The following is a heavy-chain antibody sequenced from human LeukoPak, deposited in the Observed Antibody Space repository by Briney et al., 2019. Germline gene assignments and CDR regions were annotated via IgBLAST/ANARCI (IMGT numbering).Heavy chain of an antibody. CDR1: GFALTTYN. V-gene: IGHV1-18*01. CDR3: ARNTYGYKFSMDV. J-gene: IGHJ6*03. D-gene: IGHD5-24*01. Sequence: ASVKVSCKASGFALTTYNIVWLRQAPGQGLEWVGWDTAFNENTHYSRKVQGRVTMTRDTSTSTAYMELRSLRLDDTAVYYCARNTYGYKFSMDVWGKGTTVTVSS. CDR2: DTAFNENT.